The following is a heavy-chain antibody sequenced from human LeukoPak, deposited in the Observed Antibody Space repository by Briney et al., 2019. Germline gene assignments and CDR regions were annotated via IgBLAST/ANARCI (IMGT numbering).Heavy chain of an antibody. CDR2: INPSGGSP. CDR1: GYTFTSYH. Sequence: ASVKVSCKASGYTFTSYHLHWVRQAPGQGLEWMGIINPSGGSPNYAQKFQGRVTMTRDMSTSTVNMELSSLRSEDTAVYYCASANYYYYYYMDVWGKGTTVTVSS. CDR3: ASANYYYYYYMDV. V-gene: IGHV1-46*01. J-gene: IGHJ6*03.